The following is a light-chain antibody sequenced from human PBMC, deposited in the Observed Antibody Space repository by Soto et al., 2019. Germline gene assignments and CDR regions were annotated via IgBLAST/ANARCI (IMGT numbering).Light chain of an antibody. CDR1: NSNIGNHY. J-gene: IGLJ2*01. V-gene: IGLV1-51*01. Sequence: QSVLTQPPSGSAAPGQQVTISCSGSNSNIGNHYVSWYQQLPGTAPKLLIYDNDKRPSGIPDRFSGSKSDTSATLAITGLQTGDEGDYYCGTWDNSLFAVVFGGGTKLTVL. CDR2: DND. CDR3: GTWDNSLFAVV.